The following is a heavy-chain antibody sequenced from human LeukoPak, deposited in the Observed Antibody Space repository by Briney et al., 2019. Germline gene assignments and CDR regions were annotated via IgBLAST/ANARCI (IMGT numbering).Heavy chain of an antibody. V-gene: IGHV4-59*01. J-gene: IGHJ3*02. D-gene: IGHD2-21*02. CDR1: GGSISSYY. Sequence: SETLSLTCTVSGGSISSYYWSWIRQPPGKGLEWIGYIYYSGSTNYNPSLKSRVTISVDTSKNQFSLKLSSVTAADTAVYHCARSSYCGGDCPFDIWGQGTMVTVSS. CDR3: ARSSYCGGDCPFDI. CDR2: IYYSGST.